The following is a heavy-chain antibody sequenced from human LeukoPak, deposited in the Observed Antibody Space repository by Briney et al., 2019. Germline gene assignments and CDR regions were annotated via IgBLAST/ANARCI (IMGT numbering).Heavy chain of an antibody. J-gene: IGHJ4*02. V-gene: IGHV4-59*12. D-gene: IGHD3-22*01. Sequence: SETLSLTCTVSGGSISSYYWSWIRQPPGKGLEWIGYIYYSGSTNYNPSLKSRVTISVDTSKNQFSLKLSSVTAADTAVYYCARGPSDTMIAAEDYWGQGTLVTVSS. CDR1: GGSISSYY. CDR2: IYYSGST. CDR3: ARGPSDTMIAAEDY.